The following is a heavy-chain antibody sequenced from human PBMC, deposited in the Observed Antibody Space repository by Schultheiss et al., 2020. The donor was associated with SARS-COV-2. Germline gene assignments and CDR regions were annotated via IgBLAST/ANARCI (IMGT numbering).Heavy chain of an antibody. V-gene: IGHV3-9*01. Sequence: GGSLRLSCAASGFTFDDYAMHWVRQAPGKGLEWVSGISWNSGSIGYADSVKGRFTISRDNSKNTLYLQMNSLRAEDTAVYYCAKTSGSYSIDYWGQGTLVTVSS. D-gene: IGHD1-26*01. CDR3: AKTSGSYSIDY. CDR1: GFTFDDYA. CDR2: ISWNSGSI. J-gene: IGHJ4*02.